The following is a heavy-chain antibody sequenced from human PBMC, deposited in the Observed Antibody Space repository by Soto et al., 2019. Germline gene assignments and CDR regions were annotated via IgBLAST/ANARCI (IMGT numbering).Heavy chain of an antibody. J-gene: IGHJ4*02. CDR2: IYYSGGT. CDR1: GGSISSADHY. V-gene: IGHV4-30-4*01. CDR3: ARVGPPARPDY. Sequence: QVQLQESGPGLVKPSQTLSLTCTVSGGSISSADHYWSWIRQPPGKGLEWIGYIYYSGGTYYNPSLKRRVTISVDTSKNQYSLKLSSVTAADTAVYYCARVGPPARPDYWGQGTLVTVSS. D-gene: IGHD2-2*01.